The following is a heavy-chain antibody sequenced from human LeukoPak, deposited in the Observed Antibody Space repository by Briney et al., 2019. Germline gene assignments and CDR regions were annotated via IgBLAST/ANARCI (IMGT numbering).Heavy chain of an antibody. CDR3: ARSDTAMVLDY. J-gene: IGHJ4*02. Sequence: SETLSLTCTVSGGSISSSSYYWGWIRQPPGKGPEWIGSIYYSGSTYYNPSLKSRVTISVDTSKNQFSLKLSSVTAADTAVYYCARSDTAMVLDYWGQGTLVTVSS. CDR1: GGSISSSSYY. D-gene: IGHD5-18*01. CDR2: IYYSGST. V-gene: IGHV4-39*01.